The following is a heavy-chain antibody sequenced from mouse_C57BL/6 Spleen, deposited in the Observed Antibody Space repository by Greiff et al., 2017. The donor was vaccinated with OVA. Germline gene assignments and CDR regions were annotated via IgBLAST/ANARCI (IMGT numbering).Heavy chain of an antibody. CDR3: TRGNWDWYFDV. D-gene: IGHD4-1*01. J-gene: IGHJ1*03. CDR2: ISSGGDYI. Sequence: EVKLVESGEGLVKPGGSLKLSCAASGFTFSSYAMSWVRQTPEQRLEWVAYISSGGDYIYYADTVKGRFTISRDNARNTLYLQMSSLKSEDTAMYYCTRGNWDWYFDVWGTGTTVTVSS. CDR1: GFTFSSYA. V-gene: IGHV5-9-1*02.